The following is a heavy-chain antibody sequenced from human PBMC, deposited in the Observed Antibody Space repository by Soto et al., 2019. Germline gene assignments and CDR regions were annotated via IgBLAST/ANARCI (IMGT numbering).Heavy chain of an antibody. Sequence: EVQLLESGGGLVQPGGSLRLSCAASGFTFSSYAMSWVRQAPGKGLEWVSAISGSGGSTYYADSVKGRFTISRDNSKNTLYLQMNSLRAEDTAVYYCAKDAREYYYGSGSYFTFDYLGPGTLVTVFS. CDR3: AKDAREYYYGSGSYFTFDY. D-gene: IGHD3-10*01. J-gene: IGHJ4*02. CDR1: GFTFSSYA. V-gene: IGHV3-23*01. CDR2: ISGSGGST.